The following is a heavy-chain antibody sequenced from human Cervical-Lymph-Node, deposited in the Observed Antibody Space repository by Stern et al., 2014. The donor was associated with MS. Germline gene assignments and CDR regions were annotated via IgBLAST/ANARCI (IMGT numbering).Heavy chain of an antibody. CDR2: IIPLSGKT. CDR3: AGSYSGWDNPYHFYGMDV. V-gene: IGHV1-69*01. D-gene: IGHD6-19*01. Sequence: QEQLVQSGAEVKKPGSSVKVSCKASGDTLSRYAISWVRQAPGQGLEWMGGIIPLSGKTNYAQKFQGRIKLLADESTSTAYMELSSLRSEDAAVYYCAGSYSGWDNPYHFYGMDVWGQGTTVTVSS. J-gene: IGHJ6*02. CDR1: GDTLSRYA.